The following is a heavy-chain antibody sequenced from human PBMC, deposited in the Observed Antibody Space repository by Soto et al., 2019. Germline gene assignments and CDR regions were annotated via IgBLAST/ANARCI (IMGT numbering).Heavy chain of an antibody. CDR1: GYTFTSYY. V-gene: IGHV1-46*01. D-gene: IGHD3-22*01. J-gene: IGHJ4*02. CDR2: INPSGGST. CDR3: ARDWSPHPRVLGSGYYYPLGY. Sequence: ASVKVSCQASGYTFTSYYMHWVRQAPGQGLEWMGIINPSGGSTSYAQKFQGRVTMTRDTSTSTVYMELSSLRSEDTAVYDCARDWSPHPRVLGSGYYYPLGYWGQGTLVTVSS.